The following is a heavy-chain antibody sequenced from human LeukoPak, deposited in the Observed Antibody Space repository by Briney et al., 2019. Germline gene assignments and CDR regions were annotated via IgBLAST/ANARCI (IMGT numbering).Heavy chain of an antibody. Sequence: GGSLRLSCAASGFTVSINYMSWVRQAPGKGLEWVSVIYSGGSTYYADSVKGRFTISRDNSKNTLYLQMNSLRAEDTAVYYCARTEGYCSGGSCYARYFDYWGQGTLVTVSS. CDR1: GFTVSINY. CDR2: IYSGGST. CDR3: ARTEGYCSGGSCYARYFDY. V-gene: IGHV3-53*01. J-gene: IGHJ4*02. D-gene: IGHD2-15*01.